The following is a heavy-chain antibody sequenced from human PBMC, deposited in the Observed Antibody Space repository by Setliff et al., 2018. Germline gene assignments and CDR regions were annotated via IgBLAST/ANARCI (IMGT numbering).Heavy chain of an antibody. V-gene: IGHV7-4-1*02. D-gene: IGHD6-13*01. CDR1: GYTFRSYG. J-gene: IGHJ4*02. CDR2: INTNTGNP. Sequence: ASVKVSCKASGYTFRSYGINWVRQAPGQGLEWMGWINTNTGNPTYAQGFTGRFVFSLGTSVTTAYLQISSLKAEDTALYYCATGSLVAAGTGHWGQGTLVTVSS. CDR3: ATGSLVAAGTGH.